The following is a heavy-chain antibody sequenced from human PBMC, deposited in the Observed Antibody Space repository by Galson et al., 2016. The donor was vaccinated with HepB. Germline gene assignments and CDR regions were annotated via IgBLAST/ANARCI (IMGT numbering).Heavy chain of an antibody. CDR1: GGSISSGGYY. V-gene: IGHV4-31*03. J-gene: IGHJ5*02. CDR2: IYHTGST. CDR3: VRYNSRSSTGEWFDP. D-gene: IGHD6-6*01. Sequence: TLSLTCTISGGSISSGGYYWSWIRQHPGKGLEWIGYIYHTGSTDYNPSRKSRVTISVDTSKSQISLNLRSVAAADTAVYYCVRYNSRSSTGEWFDPWGQGTLVTVSS.